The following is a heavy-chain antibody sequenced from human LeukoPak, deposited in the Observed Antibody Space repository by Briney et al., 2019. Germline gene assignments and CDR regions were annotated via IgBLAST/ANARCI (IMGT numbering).Heavy chain of an antibody. Sequence: GASVKVSCKASGGTFSSYAISWVRQAPGQGLEWMGGVIPIFGTANYAQKFQGRVTITTDESTSTAYTELSSLRSEDTAVYYCARDGRNYYYDSSGYYAFAYWGQGTLVTVSS. CDR1: GGTFSSYA. CDR3: ARDGRNYYYDSSGYYAFAY. D-gene: IGHD3-22*01. J-gene: IGHJ4*02. CDR2: VIPIFGTA. V-gene: IGHV1-69*05.